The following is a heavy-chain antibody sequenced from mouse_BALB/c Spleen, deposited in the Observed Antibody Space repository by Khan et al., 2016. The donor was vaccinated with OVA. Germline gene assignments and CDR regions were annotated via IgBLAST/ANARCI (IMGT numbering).Heavy chain of an antibody. CDR2: IDPYYGDA. D-gene: IGHD2-1*01. CDR1: GYSFTDYN. V-gene: IGHV1-39*01. Sequence: VQLQQSGPELDKPGASVKISCKASGYSFTDYNMNWVKQSNGKSLEWIGNIDPYYGDAHYNQKFKGKATLTVDRSSSTAYMQLKSLTSEDSAVYYCTRLGTNYSFDYWGQGTTLTGTS. J-gene: IGHJ2*01. CDR3: TRLGTNYSFDY.